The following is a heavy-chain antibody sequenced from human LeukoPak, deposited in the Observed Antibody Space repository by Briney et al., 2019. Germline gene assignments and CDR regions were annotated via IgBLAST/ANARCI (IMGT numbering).Heavy chain of an antibody. CDR1: GGTFSSYT. Sequence: GSSAKVSCKASGGTFSSYTISWVRQAPGQGLEWMGRIIPILGIANYAQKFQGRVTITADKSTSTAYMELSSLRSEDTAVYYCARVGYCSGGSCYARWFDPWGQGTLVTVSS. V-gene: IGHV1-69*02. D-gene: IGHD2-15*01. CDR3: ARVGYCSGGSCYARWFDP. CDR2: IIPILGIA. J-gene: IGHJ5*02.